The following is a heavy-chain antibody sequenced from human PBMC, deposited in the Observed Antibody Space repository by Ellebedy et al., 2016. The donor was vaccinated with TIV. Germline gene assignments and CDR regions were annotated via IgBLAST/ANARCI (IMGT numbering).Heavy chain of an antibody. CDR2: INLSGGAT. CDR1: GYTFTSYY. Sequence: ASVKVSCKASGYTFTSYYMHWVRQAPGQGLEWMGIINLSGGATSYAQKFQGRVTMTRDTSTRIVYMELSSLSSEDTAVYFCARDPRLVVAADYYYGMDVWGQGTTVTVSS. CDR3: ARDPRLVVAADYYYGMDV. V-gene: IGHV1-46*01. J-gene: IGHJ6*02. D-gene: IGHD2-15*01.